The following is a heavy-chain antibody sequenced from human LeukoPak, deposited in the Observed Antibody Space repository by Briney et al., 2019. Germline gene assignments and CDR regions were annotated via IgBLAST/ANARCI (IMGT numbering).Heavy chain of an antibody. CDR1: GGSISSYY. D-gene: IGHD6-19*01. CDR3: ARQGLNGYSSGWYGDYYYGMDV. CDR2: IYYSGST. V-gene: IGHV4-59*08. J-gene: IGHJ6*02. Sequence: SETLSLTCTVSGGSISSYYWSWIRQPPGKGLEWIGYIYYSGSTNYNPSLKSRVTISADTSKNQFSLKLSSVTAADTAVYYCARQGLNGYSSGWYGDYYYGMDVWGQGTTVTVSS.